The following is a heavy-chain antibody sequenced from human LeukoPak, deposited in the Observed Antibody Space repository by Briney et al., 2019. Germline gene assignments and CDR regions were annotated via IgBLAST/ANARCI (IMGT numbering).Heavy chain of an antibody. CDR2: IYSGGST. D-gene: IGHD3-22*01. J-gene: IGHJ3*02. V-gene: IGHV3-53*01. CDR3: ARDIRYYDSSGYSWDAFDI. Sequence: PGGSLRLSCAASGFTFSSYAMHWVRQAPGKGLEWVSVIYSGGSTYYADSVKGRFTISRDNSKNTLYLQMNSLRAEDTAVYYCARDIRYYDSSGYSWDAFDIWGQGTMVTVSS. CDR1: GFTFSSYA.